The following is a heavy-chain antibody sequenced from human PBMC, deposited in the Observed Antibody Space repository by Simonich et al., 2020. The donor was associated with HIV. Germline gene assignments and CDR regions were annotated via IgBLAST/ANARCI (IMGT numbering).Heavy chain of an antibody. Sequence: EVQLLESGGGLVQPGGSLRLSCAASGFTFSSYAMSWVRQAPGKGLEWLSGISGSGSSTYYADSVKGRLTISRDNSKNTLYLQMNSLRAEDTAVYYCAKDRYYNFWSGYYDYWGQGTLVTVSS. CDR1: GFTFSSYA. CDR3: AKDRYYNFWSGYYDY. CDR2: ISGSGSST. D-gene: IGHD3-3*01. V-gene: IGHV3-23*01. J-gene: IGHJ4*02.